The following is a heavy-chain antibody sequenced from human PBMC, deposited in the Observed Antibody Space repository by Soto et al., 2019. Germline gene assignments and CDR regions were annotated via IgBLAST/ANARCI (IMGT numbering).Heavy chain of an antibody. Sequence: QVLLRESGPGLVKPSETLSLTCSVSGGSISSVGSYMSWIRQHPGKGLGWIGYIFYSGSTYYSPSLRSRVTIALDMSKNQFSLTLTSVTAADTAVYYCAKHLSGWQLGYWGQGTLVTVSS. V-gene: IGHV4-31*03. D-gene: IGHD6-19*01. CDR2: IFYSGST. J-gene: IGHJ4*02. CDR3: AKHLSGWQLGY. CDR1: GGSISSVGSY.